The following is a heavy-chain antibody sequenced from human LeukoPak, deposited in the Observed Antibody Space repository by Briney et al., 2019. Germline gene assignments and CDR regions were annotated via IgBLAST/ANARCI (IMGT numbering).Heavy chain of an antibody. Sequence: PSETLSLTCTVSGGSISSGSYYWSWIRQPPGKGLEWIGEINHSGSTSYNPSLKSRVTISVDTSKNQFSLKLSSVTAADTAVYYCASLHQVRGLTVFDYWGQGALVTVSS. V-gene: IGHV4-39*01. J-gene: IGHJ4*02. D-gene: IGHD3-10*01. CDR3: ASLHQVRGLTVFDY. CDR2: INHSGST. CDR1: GGSISSGSYY.